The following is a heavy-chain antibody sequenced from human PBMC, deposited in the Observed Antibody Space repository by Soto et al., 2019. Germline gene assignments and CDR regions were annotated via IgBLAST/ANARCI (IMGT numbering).Heavy chain of an antibody. CDR1: GGSISSCFYS. J-gene: IGHJ4*02. D-gene: IGHD7-27*01. CDR3: ARGPAGDKVDY. Sequence: SETLXLTCAVSGGSISSCFYSCNWIRQPPGKGLEWIGYIYHSGSTYYNPSLKSRVTISVDRSKNQFSLKLSSVTAADTAVYYCARGPAGDKVDYWGQGTLVTVSS. CDR2: IYHSGST. V-gene: IGHV4-30-2*01.